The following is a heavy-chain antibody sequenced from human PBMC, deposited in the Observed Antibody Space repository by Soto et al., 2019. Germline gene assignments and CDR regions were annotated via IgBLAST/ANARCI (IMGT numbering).Heavy chain of an antibody. J-gene: IGHJ4*02. CDR2: IMPILGTP. CDR3: ARDVRGLKVFDY. V-gene: IGHV1-69*13. CDR1: GGAFRVYG. Sequence: GASVKVSCKASGGAFRVYGISWVRQVPGHGPEWMGGIMPILGTPQYAQMFQGRVTITADESTSTVYMELNSLKSEDTAVYYCARDVRGLKVFDYWGQGTLVTVSS.